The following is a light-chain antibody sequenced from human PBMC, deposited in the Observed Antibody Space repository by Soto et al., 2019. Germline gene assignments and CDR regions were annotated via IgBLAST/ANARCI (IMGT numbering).Light chain of an antibody. J-gene: IGKJ2*01. CDR2: GAS. Sequence: EIVMTQSPATLSVSPGERATLSCRASQSVSSNLDWYQQKPGQAPRLLIYGASTRATGIPARFSGSGSGTEFTLTVSSLQSEDFAVYYCQQYNTWPYTFGQGTKLEIK. V-gene: IGKV3-15*01. CDR1: QSVSSN. CDR3: QQYNTWPYT.